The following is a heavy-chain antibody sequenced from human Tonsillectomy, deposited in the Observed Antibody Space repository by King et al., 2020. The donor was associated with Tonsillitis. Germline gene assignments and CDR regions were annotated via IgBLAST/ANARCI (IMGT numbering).Heavy chain of an antibody. CDR3: AKTGGSGNYMQPEGFDY. CDR2: ISYDGSNK. Sequence: VQLVESGGGVVQPGRSLRLSCAASGFTFSSYGMHWVRQAPGKGLEWVAVISYDGSNKYYADSVKGRFTISRDNSKNTLYLQMNSLRAEDTAVYYCAKTGGSGNYMQPEGFDYWGQGTLVTVSS. V-gene: IGHV3-30*18. J-gene: IGHJ4*02. D-gene: IGHD1-26*01. CDR1: GFTFSSYG.